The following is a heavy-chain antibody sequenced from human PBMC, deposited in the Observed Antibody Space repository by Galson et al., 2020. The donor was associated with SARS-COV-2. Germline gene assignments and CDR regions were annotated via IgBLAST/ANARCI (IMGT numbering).Heavy chain of an antibody. CDR2: ISSSGEKI. V-gene: IGHV3-11*04. CDR3: ARGGRDYYDGSSPLFEL. D-gene: IGHD3-22*01. Sequence: NSGGSLRLSCAASGFIFSDYYMSWIRQARGKGLEWVYYISSSGEKIKYADSIQGRFTISRDNAENSLYLQMNNLRAEDTAIYYCARGGRDYYDGSSPLFELWGRGTLVTVSS. J-gene: IGHJ2*01. CDR1: GFIFSDYY.